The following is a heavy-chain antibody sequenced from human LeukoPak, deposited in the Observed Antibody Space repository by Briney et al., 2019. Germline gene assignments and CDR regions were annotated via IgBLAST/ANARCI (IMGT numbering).Heavy chain of an antibody. J-gene: IGHJ6*02. CDR3: AKEVYGDYDYYYGMDV. CDR2: IYYYGSNK. V-gene: IGHV3-30*18. D-gene: IGHD4-17*01. CDR1: GFTFSSYG. Sequence: GRSLTLSCAASGFTFSSYGLHWVRQPPGKGLEWVAVIYYYGSNKYYADSVKGRVTISRDNSKNTLYLKMNGLRAEDTAVYYCAKEVYGDYDYYYGMDVWGQGTTVTVSS.